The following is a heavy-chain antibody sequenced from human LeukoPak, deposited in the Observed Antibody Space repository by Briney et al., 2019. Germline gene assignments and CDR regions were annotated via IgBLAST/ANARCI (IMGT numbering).Heavy chain of an antibody. D-gene: IGHD2-15*01. CDR1: GYTLTELS. Sequence: ASVKVSCKVSGYTLTELSMHWVRQAPGRGLEWMGGFDPDDGDRVYAQKFQGRVTMTEDTSTDTAYMELSSLRSEDTAVYYCAATVHYCSGGSCNNHYYGMDVWGQGTTVTVSS. CDR3: AATVHYCSGGSCNNHYYGMDV. CDR2: FDPDDGDR. J-gene: IGHJ6*02. V-gene: IGHV1-24*01.